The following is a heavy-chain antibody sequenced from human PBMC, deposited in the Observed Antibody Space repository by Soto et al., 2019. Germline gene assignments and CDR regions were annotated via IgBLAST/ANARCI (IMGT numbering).Heavy chain of an antibody. CDR3: AKDFRFGYSSGWYGSSFDY. D-gene: IGHD6-19*01. V-gene: IGHV3-23*01. CDR2: ISGSGGST. CDR1: XFTFSSYA. J-gene: IGHJ4*02. Sequence: EVXLXXSGGGLVQPGXXLRXSCAASXFTFSSYAMSXVRQAPGXXXXXXXXISGSGGSTYYADSVKGRYTIARDTSKNAXYLXXNXXXXXDXXLYYSAKDFRFGYSSGWYGSSFDYWGQGTLVTVSS.